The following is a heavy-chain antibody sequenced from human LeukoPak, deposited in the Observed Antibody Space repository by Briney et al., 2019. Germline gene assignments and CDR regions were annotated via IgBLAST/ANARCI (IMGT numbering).Heavy chain of an antibody. CDR1: GYTFTSYG. CDR2: IAVYNGDT. CDR3: ARQAGYSTGWYGGYYFDH. J-gene: IGHJ4*02. V-gene: IGHV1-18*01. Sequence: GASVKVSCKASGYTFTSYGISWVRQAPGQGPEWMGWIAVYNGDTKFLQKFQGRVTLTTDASTNTAYMELRSLTSDDTAVYYCARQAGYSTGWYGGYYFDHWGQGTLVHVSS. D-gene: IGHD6-19*01.